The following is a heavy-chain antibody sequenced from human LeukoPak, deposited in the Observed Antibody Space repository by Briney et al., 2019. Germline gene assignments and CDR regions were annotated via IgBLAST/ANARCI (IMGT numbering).Heavy chain of an antibody. D-gene: IGHD4-17*01. CDR2: IARSTDII. J-gene: IGHJ4*02. CDR3: ARIIPSYGAIDY. V-gene: IGHV3-48*02. Sequence: GGSLRLSCAASGFTFSDNSMTWVRQAPGKGLEWVSYIARSTDIIYYADSVRGRFTISRDSARNSLYLQMNSLRDEDTAVYYCARIIPSYGAIDYWGQRSLVTVSS. CDR1: GFTFSDNS.